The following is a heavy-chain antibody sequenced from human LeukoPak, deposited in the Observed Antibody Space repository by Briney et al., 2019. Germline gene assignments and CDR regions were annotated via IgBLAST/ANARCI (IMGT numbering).Heavy chain of an antibody. CDR3: ARDLGGGLDAFDI. V-gene: IGHV4-59*01. CDR1: GVSISSYY. D-gene: IGHD3-16*01. CDR2: IYYSGST. Sequence: PSETLSLTCTVSGVSISSYYWSWIRQPPGKGLEWIGYIYYSGSTNYNPSLKSRVTISVDTSKNQFSLKLSSVTAADTAVYYCARDLGGGLDAFDIWGQGTMVTVSS. J-gene: IGHJ3*02.